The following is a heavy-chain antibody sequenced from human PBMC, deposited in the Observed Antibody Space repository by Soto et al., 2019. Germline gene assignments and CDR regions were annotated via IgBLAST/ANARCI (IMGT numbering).Heavy chain of an antibody. D-gene: IGHD6-13*01. Sequence: PGGSLRLSCAASGFTFSSYGMHWVRQAPGKGLEWVAVISYDGSNKYYADSVKGRFTISRDNSKNTLYLQMNSLRAEDTAVYYCAKDAPLFHIAAAGRTAGMDVWGQGTTVTVSS. CDR3: AKDAPLFHIAAAGRTAGMDV. CDR1: GFTFSSYG. J-gene: IGHJ6*02. CDR2: ISYDGSNK. V-gene: IGHV3-30*18.